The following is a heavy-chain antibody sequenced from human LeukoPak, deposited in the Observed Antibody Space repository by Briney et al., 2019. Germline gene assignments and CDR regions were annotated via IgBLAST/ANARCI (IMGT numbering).Heavy chain of an antibody. V-gene: IGHV4-30-4*01. CDR3: ASNSVYYYDSGSYFDY. CDR1: GGSISSGDHY. J-gene: IGHJ4*02. D-gene: IGHD3-22*01. Sequence: SETLSLTCTVSGGSISSGDHYWSWIRQPPGKGLEWIGYIYHSGSTYYNPSLKSRVAISVDTSKNQFSLKLSSVTAADTAVYYCASNSVYYYDSGSYFDYWGQGTLVTVSS. CDR2: IYHSGST.